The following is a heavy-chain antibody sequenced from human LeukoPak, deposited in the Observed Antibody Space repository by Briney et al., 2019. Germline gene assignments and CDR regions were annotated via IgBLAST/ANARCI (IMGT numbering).Heavy chain of an antibody. V-gene: IGHV3-23*01. J-gene: IGHJ2*01. D-gene: IGHD1-26*01. CDR1: GFTFSSYA. CDR3: AKDRTVGASYWYFDL. Sequence: GGSLRLSCAASGFTFSSYAMSWVRQAPGKGLEWVAAVSGSSDRTYYADSVKGRFTISRDSSKNTLFLHMNTLRAEDTAIYYCAKDRTVGASYWYFDLWGRGTLVTVSS. CDR2: VSGSSDRT.